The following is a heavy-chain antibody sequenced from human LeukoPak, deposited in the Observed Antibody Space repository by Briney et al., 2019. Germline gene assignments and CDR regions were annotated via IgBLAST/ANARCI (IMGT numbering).Heavy chain of an antibody. CDR3: ATSLMEGDYYYDSSGYYNFDY. CDR1: GSSVSSGSYY. Sequence: SETLSLTCTVSGSSVSSGSYYWSWIRQPPGKGLEWIGYIYYSGSTNYNPSLKSRVTISVDTSKNQFSLKLSSVTAADTAVYYCATSLMEGDYYYDSSGYYNFDYWGQGTLVTVSS. D-gene: IGHD3-22*01. J-gene: IGHJ4*02. V-gene: IGHV4-61*01. CDR2: IYYSGST.